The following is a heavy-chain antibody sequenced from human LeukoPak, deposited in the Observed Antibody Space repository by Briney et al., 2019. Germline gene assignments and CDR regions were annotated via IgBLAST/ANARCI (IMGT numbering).Heavy chain of an antibody. J-gene: IGHJ4*02. CDR2: ISGSGGST. Sequence: GGSLRLSCAASGFTFSSYAMSWVRQAPGQGLQWVSGISGSGGSTYYADSVGGRFTVSRDNSKNTLYLQMNSLRGEDTAVYYCAKDPYDSGGYSATSFDHWGQGTLVTVS. CDR3: AKDPYDSGGYSATSFDH. CDR1: GFTFSSYA. V-gene: IGHV3-23*01. D-gene: IGHD3-22*01.